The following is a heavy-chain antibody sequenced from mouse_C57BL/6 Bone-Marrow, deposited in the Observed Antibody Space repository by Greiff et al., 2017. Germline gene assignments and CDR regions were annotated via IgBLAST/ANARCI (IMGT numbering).Heavy chain of an antibody. CDR1: GYAFSSSW. CDR2: IYPGDGDT. D-gene: IGHD1-1*01. Sequence: QVQLQQSGPELVKPGASVKISCKASGYAFSSSWMNWVKQRPGKGLEWIGRIYPGDGDTNYNGKFKGKATLTADKSSSTAYMQLSSLTSEDSAVYFCARSLYYYGRSRYAMDYWGQGTSVTVSS. V-gene: IGHV1-82*01. CDR3: ARSLYYYGRSRYAMDY. J-gene: IGHJ4*01.